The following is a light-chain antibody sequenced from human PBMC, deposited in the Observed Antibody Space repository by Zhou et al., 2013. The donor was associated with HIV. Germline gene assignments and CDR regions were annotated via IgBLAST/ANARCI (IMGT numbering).Light chain of an antibody. CDR1: QGIGSW. V-gene: IGKV1-5*03. J-gene: IGKJ4*01. CDR3: QQYNTYST. Sequence: DIQMTQSPSSVSASVGDRVTITCRTSQGIGSWLAWYQQKPGKAPNLLIHKTSTLQSGVPSRFSGSGSGTQYTLSINGLQPDDSATYYCQQYNTYSTFGGGTKVEI. CDR2: KTS.